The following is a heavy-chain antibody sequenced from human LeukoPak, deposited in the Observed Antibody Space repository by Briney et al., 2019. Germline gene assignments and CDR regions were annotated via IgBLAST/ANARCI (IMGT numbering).Heavy chain of an antibody. CDR3: AGWRQLLTKGGAFDY. CDR1: GGSISSGSYY. V-gene: IGHV4-61*02. D-gene: IGHD2-15*01. CDR2: IDTSGST. J-gene: IGHJ4*02. Sequence: SQTLSLICTVSGGSISSGSYYWSWIRQPAGKGLEWIGRIDTSGSTNSNPSNKSRVTISVDTSKNQFSLKLSSVSAADTAVFYCAGWRQLLTKGGAFDYWGQGTLVTVSS.